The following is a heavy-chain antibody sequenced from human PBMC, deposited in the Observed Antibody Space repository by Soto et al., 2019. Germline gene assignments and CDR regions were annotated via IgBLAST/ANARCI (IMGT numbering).Heavy chain of an antibody. CDR1: GGSISSSSYY. D-gene: IGHD5-18*01. CDR2: IYYSGST. V-gene: IGHV4-39*01. Sequence: PSETLSLTCTVSGGSISSSSYYWGWIRQPPGKGLEWIGSIYYSGSTYYNPSLKSRVTISVDTSKNQFSLKLSSVTAADTAVYYCARHQAKYSTLYYYYGMDVWGQGTTVT. CDR3: ARHQAKYSTLYYYYGMDV. J-gene: IGHJ6*02.